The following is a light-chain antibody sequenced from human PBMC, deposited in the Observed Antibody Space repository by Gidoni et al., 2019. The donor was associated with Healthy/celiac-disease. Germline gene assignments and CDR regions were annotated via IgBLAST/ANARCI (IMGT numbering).Light chain of an antibody. Sequence: QSLLTQPPSASGTPGQRVPISCSGSISNIVSNYVYWYQQLPGTAPKLLIYRNNQRPSGVPDRFSGSKSGTSASLAIRGLRSEDEADYYCAAWEDSLSGVVFGGGTKLTVL. CDR3: AAWEDSLSGVV. CDR2: RNN. V-gene: IGLV1-47*01. J-gene: IGLJ2*01. CDR1: ISNIVSNY.